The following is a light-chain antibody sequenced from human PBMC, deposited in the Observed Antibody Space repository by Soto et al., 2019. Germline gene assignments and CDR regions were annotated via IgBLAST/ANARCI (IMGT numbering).Light chain of an antibody. J-gene: IGLJ2*01. CDR1: SGSIASNY. V-gene: IGLV6-57*01. CDR3: QSYDSSIVV. Sequence: NFMLTQPHSVSDSPGKTVTISYTRSSGSIASNYVQWYQQRPGSSPTTVIYENDERPSGVPDRFSGSIDSSSNSASLIISGLKTEDEADYYCQSYDSSIVVFGGGTKLTVL. CDR2: END.